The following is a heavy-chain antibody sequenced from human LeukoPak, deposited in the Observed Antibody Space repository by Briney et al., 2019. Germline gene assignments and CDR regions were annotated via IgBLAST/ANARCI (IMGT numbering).Heavy chain of an antibody. CDR3: ARDGSGTYSYYMDV. CDR2: ISSDGSNK. CDR1: GFTFSSFA. Sequence: SGGSLRLSCEASGFTFSSFAIHWVRQAPGKGLEWVAVISSDGSNKYYPDSVKGRFTISRDNSKNTLYLQVNGLSSEDTAVYYCARDGSGTYSYYMDVWGRGTTVTVSS. V-gene: IGHV3-30-3*01. J-gene: IGHJ6*03. D-gene: IGHD3-10*01.